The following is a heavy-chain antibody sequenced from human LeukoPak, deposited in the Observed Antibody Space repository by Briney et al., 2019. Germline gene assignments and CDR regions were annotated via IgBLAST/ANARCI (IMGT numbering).Heavy chain of an antibody. J-gene: IGHJ4*02. CDR3: ARGGGYDRAPYFDY. V-gene: IGHV3-23*01. CDR1: GFTFITYT. Sequence: GGSLRLSCAASGFTFITYTMTWVRQAPGKGLEWVSIISSNGGGTYYADSVKGRFTISRDNSKNTFYVQMNNLRTEDTAVYFCARGGGYDRAPYFDYWGQGSLVTVSS. D-gene: IGHD5-12*01. CDR2: ISSNGGGT.